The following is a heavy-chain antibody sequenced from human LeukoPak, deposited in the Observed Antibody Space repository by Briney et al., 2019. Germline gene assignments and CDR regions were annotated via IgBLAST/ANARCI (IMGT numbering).Heavy chain of an antibody. CDR3: ARQVVAVAGTGYFDY. CDR2: IYYSWST. J-gene: IGHJ4*02. Sequence: SETLALTCTVSGSSIRSSSYYWGWIRQPPGKGLEWIGSIYYSWSTYYNASLKSRGTISVDTSKNQFSLKLNSVTAADTAVYFCARQVVAVAGTGYFDYWGQGTLVTVSS. CDR1: GSSIRSSSYY. D-gene: IGHD6-19*01. V-gene: IGHV4-39*01.